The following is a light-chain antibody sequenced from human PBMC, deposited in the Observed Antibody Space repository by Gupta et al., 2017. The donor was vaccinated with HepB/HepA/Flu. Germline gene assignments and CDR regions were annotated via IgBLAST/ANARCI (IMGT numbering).Light chain of an antibody. CDR1: EGINNY. CDR3: QQSEPYPVT. J-gene: IGKJ5*01. V-gene: IGKV1-9*01. Sequence: DIQLTQYPSFPSPSVGDRVTISCRAREGINNYLAWYQQTPGNAPKLLIYAAFNLQSGVPSRFSGSASGTEFTLTISSLQPEDFATYYCQQSEPYPVTFGQGTQLDLK. CDR2: AAF.